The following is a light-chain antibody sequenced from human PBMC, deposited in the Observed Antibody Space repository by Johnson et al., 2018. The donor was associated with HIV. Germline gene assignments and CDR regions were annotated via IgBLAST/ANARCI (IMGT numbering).Light chain of an antibody. CDR1: SPNIGINY. CDR2: ENN. J-gene: IGLJ1*01. Sequence: QSVLTQPPSVSAASGQKVTISCSGSSPNIGINYVSWYQQLPGTAPKVLIYENNKRPSGIPDRFSGSKSGTSATLGITGLQTGDEADYYCGTWDNSLNGYVVGTGTKVTVL. V-gene: IGLV1-51*01. CDR3: GTWDNSLNGYV.